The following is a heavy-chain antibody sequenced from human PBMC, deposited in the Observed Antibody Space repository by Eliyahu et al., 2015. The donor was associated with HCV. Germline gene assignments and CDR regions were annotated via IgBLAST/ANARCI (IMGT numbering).Heavy chain of an antibody. Sequence: QITLKESGPTLVKPTQTLTLTCTFSGFSLSTSXVGVGWIRQPPGKALEWLALIYWNDDKRYSPSLKSRLTITKDTSKNQVVLTMTNMDPVDTATYYCAHTPIVVVVAATTQYYNWFDPWGQGTLVTVSS. V-gene: IGHV2-5*01. D-gene: IGHD2-15*01. J-gene: IGHJ5*02. CDR3: AHTPIVVVVAATTQYYNWFDP. CDR2: IYWNDDK. CDR1: GFSLSTSXVG.